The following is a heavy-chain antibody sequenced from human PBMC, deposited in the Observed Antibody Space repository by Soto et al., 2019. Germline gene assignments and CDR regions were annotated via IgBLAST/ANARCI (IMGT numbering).Heavy chain of an antibody. V-gene: IGHV1-18*04. CDR3: ARDTPCSSTSCKGYNWFDP. J-gene: IGHJ5*02. Sequence: QVQLVQSGAEVKKPGASVKVSCKASGYTFTSYGISWVRLAPGQGLEWMGWISAYNGNTTYAQKLQGRVTMTTDTSTSTAYMELRSLRSDYTAVYYCARDTPCSSTSCKGYNWFDPWGQGTLVTVSS. CDR2: ISAYNGNT. D-gene: IGHD2-2*01. CDR1: GYTFTSYG.